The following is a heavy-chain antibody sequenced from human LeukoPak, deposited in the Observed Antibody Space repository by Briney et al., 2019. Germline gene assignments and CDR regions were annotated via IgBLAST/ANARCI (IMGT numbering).Heavy chain of an antibody. CDR3: ARRDASGVANAVDI. CDR1: GGAISSANC. CDR2: IWHSGST. Sequence: SGTLSLTCAVSGGAISSANCWSWVRPPPGEGLEWIGEIWHSGSTNYNPSLRSRVTISVDKSRSQFSLKLSSVTAADTSVYYCARRDASGVANAVDIWGQGTMVTVSS. D-gene: IGHD3-10*01. J-gene: IGHJ3*02. V-gene: IGHV4-4*02.